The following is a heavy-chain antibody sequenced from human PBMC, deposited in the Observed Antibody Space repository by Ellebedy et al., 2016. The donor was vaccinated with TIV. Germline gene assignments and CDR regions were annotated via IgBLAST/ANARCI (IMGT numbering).Heavy chain of an antibody. CDR1: GGTFSSYA. V-gene: IGHV1-69*13. CDR3: ARGRGYNYGMDV. CDR2: IIPIFGTA. Sequence: SSVKVSCXPSGGTFSSYAISWVRQAPGQGLEWMGEIIPIFGTANYAQKFQGRVTITADESTSTAYMELSSLRSEDTAVYYCARGRGYNYGMDVWGQGTTVTVSS. D-gene: IGHD5-12*01. J-gene: IGHJ6*02.